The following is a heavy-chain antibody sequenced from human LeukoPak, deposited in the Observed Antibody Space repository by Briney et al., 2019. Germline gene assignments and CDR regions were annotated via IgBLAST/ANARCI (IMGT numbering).Heavy chain of an antibody. D-gene: IGHD1-1*01. CDR3: ARGNWNFDY. J-gene: IGHJ4*02. CDR1: GGSFSGYY. Sequence: SETLSLTCAVYGGSFSGYYWSWIRQPPGKGLEWIGEINHSGSTNYNPSLKSRVTISVDTSKNQFSLKLSSVTAADTAVYYRARGNWNFDYWDQGTLVTVSS. CDR2: INHSGST. V-gene: IGHV4-34*01.